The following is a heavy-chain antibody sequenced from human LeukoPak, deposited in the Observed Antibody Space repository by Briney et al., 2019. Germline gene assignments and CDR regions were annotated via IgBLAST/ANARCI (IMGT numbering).Heavy chain of an antibody. V-gene: IGHV3-21*01. CDR2: ITGDCKYI. CDR3: AREGNDYYYDQ. Sequence: GGSLRLSCVASGFIFKTYTMTWVRRAPGKGLEWVSSITGDCKYITYADSVKGRFTISRDNAKNSLYLQVASLRGDDTATYYCAREGNDYYYDQWGQGTLVTVSP. CDR1: GFIFKTYT. J-gene: IGHJ4*02. D-gene: IGHD3-16*01.